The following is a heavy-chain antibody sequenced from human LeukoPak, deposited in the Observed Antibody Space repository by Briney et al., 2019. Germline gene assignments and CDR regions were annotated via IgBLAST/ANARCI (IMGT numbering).Heavy chain of an antibody. V-gene: IGHV3-49*04. CDR1: GFTFSSYA. J-gene: IGHJ4*02. Sequence: PGGSLRLSCAASGFTFSSYAMSWVRQAPGMGLEWVGFIRSKAYGGTIEYAASVKGRFTISRDDSKSIAYLQMNSLKTEDTAVYYCTRNDDVYSSSFLDYWGQGTLVTVSS. CDR2: IRSKAYGGTI. CDR3: TRNDDVYSSSFLDY. D-gene: IGHD6-6*01.